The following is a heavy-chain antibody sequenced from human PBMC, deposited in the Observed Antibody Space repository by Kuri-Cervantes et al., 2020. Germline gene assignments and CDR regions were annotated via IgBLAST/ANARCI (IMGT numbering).Heavy chain of an antibody. CDR2: ISSSGSTI. D-gene: IGHD4-17*01. J-gene: IGHJ3*02. CDR1: GFTFSSYS. V-gene: IGHV3-48*04. Sequence: GGSLRLSCAASGFTFSSYSMNWVRQAPGKGLEWVSYISSSGSTIYYADSVKGRFTISRDNAKNSLYLQMNSLRAEDTAVYYCARDMTTVTTDAFDIWGQGTMVTVSS. CDR3: ARDMTTVTTDAFDI.